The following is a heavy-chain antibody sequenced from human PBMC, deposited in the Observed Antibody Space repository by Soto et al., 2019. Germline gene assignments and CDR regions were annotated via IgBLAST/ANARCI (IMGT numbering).Heavy chain of an antibody. CDR3: AKGHSDYQGDYNYYGMDV. CDR1: GFPFSSYA. CDR2: STGAGGGT. J-gene: IGHJ6*02. Sequence: PGGSLRLSCAASGFPFSSYAISWVRQAPGRGLEWVAASTGAGGGTYNLEAVKGRFTVSRDNSKKTDYLQLDGLRAEDTAVYYCAKGHSDYQGDYNYYGMDVWGQGTTVTVSS. V-gene: IGHV3-23*01. D-gene: IGHD6-25*01.